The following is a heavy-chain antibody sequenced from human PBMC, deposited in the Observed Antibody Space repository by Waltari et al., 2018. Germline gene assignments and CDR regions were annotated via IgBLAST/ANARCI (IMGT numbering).Heavy chain of an antibody. CDR2: IYHSGST. CDR3: ASFALGLAEPDD. J-gene: IGHJ4*02. Sequence: QLQLQESGSGLVKPSQTLSLTCAVSGGSISSGGYSWSWIRQPPGKGLEWIGYIYHSGSTYNNPSLKSRVTISVDRPKNHFSLKLSSVPAADTAVDYCASFALGLAEPDDWGQGTLVTVSS. D-gene: IGHD2-8*02. CDR1: GGSISSGGYS. V-gene: IGHV4-30-2*01.